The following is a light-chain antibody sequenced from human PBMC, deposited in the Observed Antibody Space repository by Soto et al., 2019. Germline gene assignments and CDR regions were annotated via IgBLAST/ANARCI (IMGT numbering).Light chain of an antibody. CDR2: EVT. J-gene: IGLJ1*01. V-gene: IGLV2-14*01. Sequence: QSALTQPASVSGSPGQSITVSCTGTSSDVGGHNYVSWFQQHPGQAPKLLIYEVTTRPSGVSTRFSGSKSGNTASLTISGLQAEDEADYHCSSYAGSYTFVFGTGTKLTVL. CDR3: SSYAGSYTFV. CDR1: SSDVGGHNY.